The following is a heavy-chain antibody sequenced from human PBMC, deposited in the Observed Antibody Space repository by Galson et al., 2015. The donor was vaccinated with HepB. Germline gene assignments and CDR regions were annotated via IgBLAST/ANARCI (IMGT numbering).Heavy chain of an antibody. CDR2: ISYDGSNK. CDR1: GFTFSSYA. CDR3: ARDRRCDY. Sequence: SLRLSCAASGFTFSSYAMHWVRQAPGKGLEWVAVISYDGSNKYYADTVKGRFTISRDNSKNTLYLQMNSLRAEDTAVYYCARDRRCDYWGQGTLVTVSS. J-gene: IGHJ4*02. V-gene: IGHV3-30-3*01. D-gene: IGHD4-17*01.